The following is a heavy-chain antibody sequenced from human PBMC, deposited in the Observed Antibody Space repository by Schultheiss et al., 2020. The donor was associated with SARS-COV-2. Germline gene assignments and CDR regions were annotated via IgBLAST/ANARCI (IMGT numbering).Heavy chain of an antibody. J-gene: IGHJ3*02. CDR2: INHSGST. D-gene: IGHD3-3*01. V-gene: IGHV4-34*01. CDR1: GGSFSGYY. Sequence: GSLRLSCAVYGGSFSGYYWSWIRQPPGKGLEWIGEINHSGSTNYNPSLKSRVTISVDTSKNQFSLKLSSVTAADTAVYYCARGATYYDFWSGYRRSFRAFDIWGQGTMVTVSS. CDR3: ARGATYYDFWSGYRRSFRAFDI.